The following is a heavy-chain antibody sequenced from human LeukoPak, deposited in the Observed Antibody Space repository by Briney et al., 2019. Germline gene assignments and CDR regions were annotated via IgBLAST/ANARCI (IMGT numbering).Heavy chain of an antibody. CDR2: INPSGGST. CDR3: ARSWWGTDWSLYKNWFDP. CDR1: GFTFTSYY. Sequence: GASVKLSRKASGFTFTSYYMHWVRQAPGQGLEWMGMINPSGGSTSYAQEFQGRLTMTRDTSTSTVYMELSSLRSEDTALYYCARSWWGTDWSLYKNWFDPWGQGTLVTVSS. V-gene: IGHV1-46*01. D-gene: IGHD3/OR15-3a*01. J-gene: IGHJ5*02.